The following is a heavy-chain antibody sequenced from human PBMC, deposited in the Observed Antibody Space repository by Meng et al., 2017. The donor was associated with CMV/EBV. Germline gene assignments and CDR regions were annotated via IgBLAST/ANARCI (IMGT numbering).Heavy chain of an antibody. V-gene: IGHV3-74*01. J-gene: IGHJ4*02. D-gene: IGHD1-26*01. CDR1: GLTFSSYW. CDR2: INSDGTSA. CDR3: ARGYSGTYRADY. Sequence: SCGASGLTFSSYWMHWVRQVPGKGLVWVSRINSDGTSASYADSVQGRFTISRDNAKSTLYLQMNSLRAEDTAVYYCARGYSGTYRADYWGQGTLVTSPQ.